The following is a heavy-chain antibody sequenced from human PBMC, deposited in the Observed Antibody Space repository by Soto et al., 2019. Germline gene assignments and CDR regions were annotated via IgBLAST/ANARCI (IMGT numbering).Heavy chain of an antibody. J-gene: IGHJ4*02. V-gene: IGHV3-48*03. CDR3: ASTIAAAGDY. CDR1: GFTFSSYE. Sequence: GGSLSLACAASGFTFSSYEMNWVRQAPGKGLEWVSYISSSGSTIYYADSVKGRFTISRDNAKNSLYLQMNSLRAEDTAVYYCASTIAAAGDYWGQGTLVTVSS. CDR2: ISSSGSTI. D-gene: IGHD6-13*01.